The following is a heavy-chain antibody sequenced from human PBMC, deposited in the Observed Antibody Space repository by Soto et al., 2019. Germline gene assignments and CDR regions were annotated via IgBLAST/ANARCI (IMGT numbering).Heavy chain of an antibody. CDR3: AKNSAATIRVGFDY. J-gene: IGHJ4*02. V-gene: IGHV3-23*01. D-gene: IGHD5-12*01. Sequence: EVQLLESGGGLVQPGGSLRLSCAASGFTFATYTMSWVRQTPGKGLEWVSAITGSDGRTYYADSVKGRFTISRDNSKNTLYLHMNCLGAEDTAVYYCAKNSAATIRVGFDYWGQGTLVTVSS. CDR2: ITGSDGRT. CDR1: GFTFATYT.